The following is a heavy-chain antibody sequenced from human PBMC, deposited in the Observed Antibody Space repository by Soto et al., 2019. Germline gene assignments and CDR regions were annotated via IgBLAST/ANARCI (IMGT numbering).Heavy chain of an antibody. J-gene: IGHJ4*02. CDR2: INPNSGGT. V-gene: IGHV1-2*02. CDR1: GYTFTGYY. D-gene: IGHD3-22*01. CDR3: ARAVRNYYDSSGYPDY. Sequence: ASVKVSCNASGYTFTGYYMPWVRQAPGQGLEWMGWINPNSGGTNYAQKFQGRVTMTRDTSISTAYMELSRLRSDDTAVYYCARAVRNYYDSSGYPDYWGQGTLVTVSS.